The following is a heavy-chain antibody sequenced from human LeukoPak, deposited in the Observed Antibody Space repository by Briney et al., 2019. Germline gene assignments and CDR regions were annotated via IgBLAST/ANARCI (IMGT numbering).Heavy chain of an antibody. CDR3: ARYFHQFSGYPDY. CDR1: GFTFSDYY. J-gene: IGHJ4*02. Sequence: GGSLRLSCAASGFTFSDYYMSWIRQAPGKGLEWVSYISSSGSTIYYADSVKGRFTISRDNAKNSVYLQMNSLRAEDTAVYYCARYFHQFSGYPDYWGQGTLVTVST. CDR2: ISSSGSTI. D-gene: IGHD5-12*01. V-gene: IGHV3-11*04.